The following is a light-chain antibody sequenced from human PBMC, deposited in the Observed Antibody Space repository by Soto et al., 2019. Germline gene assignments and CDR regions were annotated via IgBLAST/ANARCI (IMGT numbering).Light chain of an antibody. Sequence: QSVLTQPASVSGSPGQSITIPCTGTSSDVGGYNYVSWYQQHPGNAPKLLIYEVSDRPSGVSNRFSGSKSGNTASLTISGLQAEDEADYYCCSYTSSSTYVFGTGTKVTVL. CDR2: EVS. J-gene: IGLJ1*01. CDR3: CSYTSSSTYV. V-gene: IGLV2-14*01. CDR1: SSDVGGYNY.